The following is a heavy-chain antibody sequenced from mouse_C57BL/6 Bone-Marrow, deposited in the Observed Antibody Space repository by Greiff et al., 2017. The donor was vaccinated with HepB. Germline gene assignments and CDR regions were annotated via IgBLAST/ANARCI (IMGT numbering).Heavy chain of an antibody. CDR1: GFSLTSYG. CDR3: AKKATDGYYAMDY. D-gene: IGHD2-3*01. V-gene: IGHV2-5*01. CDR2: IWRGGST. J-gene: IGHJ4*01. Sequence: VQLQRSGPGLVQPSQSLSITCTVSGFSLTSYGVHWVRQSPGKGLEWLGVIWRGGSTDYNAAFMSRLSITKDNSKSQVFFKMNSLQADDTAIYYCAKKATDGYYAMDYWGQGTSVTVSS.